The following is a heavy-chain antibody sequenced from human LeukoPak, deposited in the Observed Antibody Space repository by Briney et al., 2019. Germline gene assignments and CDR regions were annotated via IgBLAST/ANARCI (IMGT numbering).Heavy chain of an antibody. CDR1: GFTFSGSA. CDR3: SLTSGYALDRFDY. CDR2: ISGDGGST. Sequence: PGGSLRLSCAASGFTFSGSAMSWVRQAPGKGLEWVSLISGDGGSTYYADSVKGRFTISRDNSKNSLYLQMNSLRTEDTALYYCSLTSGYALDRFDYWGQGTLVTVSS. J-gene: IGHJ4*02. D-gene: IGHD5-12*01. V-gene: IGHV3-43*02.